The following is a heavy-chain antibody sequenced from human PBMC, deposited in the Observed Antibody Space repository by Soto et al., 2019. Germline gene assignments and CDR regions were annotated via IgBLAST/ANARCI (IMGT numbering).Heavy chain of an antibody. Sequence: PSETLSLTCSVSGDSISSYYWNWIRQPPGKGLEWIGYIYYTGTTNYNPSLKRRVTISLDRSKNQFSLKLTSVTAADTAVYYCARELAASCSTGVNWFDPWGQGTLVTVSS. J-gene: IGHJ5*02. CDR1: GDSISSYY. V-gene: IGHV4-59*12. CDR3: ARELAASCSTGVNWFDP. CDR2: IYYTGTT. D-gene: IGHD2-15*01.